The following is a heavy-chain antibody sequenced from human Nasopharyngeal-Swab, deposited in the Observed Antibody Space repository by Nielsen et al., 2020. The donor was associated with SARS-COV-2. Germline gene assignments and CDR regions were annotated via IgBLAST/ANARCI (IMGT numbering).Heavy chain of an antibody. Sequence: GGSLRLSCAASGFTFSDYYMSWIRQAPGKGLEWASYISSSGSTIYYADSVKGRFTISRDNAKNSLYLQMNSLRAEDTAVYYCARGYYYDSSGYYYGYYYYYGMDVWGQGTTVTVSS. V-gene: IGHV3-11*01. CDR3: ARGYYYDSSGYYYGYYYYYGMDV. D-gene: IGHD3-22*01. CDR1: GFTFSDYY. J-gene: IGHJ6*02. CDR2: ISSSGSTI.